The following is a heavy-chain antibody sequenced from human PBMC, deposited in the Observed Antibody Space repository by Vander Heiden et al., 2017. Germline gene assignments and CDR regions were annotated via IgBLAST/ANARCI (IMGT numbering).Heavy chain of an antibody. V-gene: IGHV4-39*02. CDR2: IYSNGKT. Sequence: QLPLQESGPGLLKPSETLSLTFTVSGGTISGNSYYWGWIRQPPGKGLEWIGKIYSNGKTYYNPSLESRLNISVDTSKNHFSLRLSSLSAADTAVYYCARLEAYGGGLDFWGQGILVTVSS. J-gene: IGHJ4*01. CDR3: ARLEAYGGGLDF. CDR1: GGTISGNSYY. D-gene: IGHD2-21*01.